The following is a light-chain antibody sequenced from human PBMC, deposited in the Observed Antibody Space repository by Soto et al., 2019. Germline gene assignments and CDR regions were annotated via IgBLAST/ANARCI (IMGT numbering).Light chain of an antibody. CDR2: WAS. V-gene: IGKV4-1*01. J-gene: IGKJ1*01. Sequence: DIVMTQSPDSLAVSLGERATINCKSSQSGLYRSDNKNYLAWYRQKPGQPPKLLIYWASTRESGVPDRFSGSGSGTDFTLTISSLQAEDVAVYYCQQYYSTPWTFGQGTKVEIK. CDR3: QQYYSTPWT. CDR1: QSGLYRSDNKNY.